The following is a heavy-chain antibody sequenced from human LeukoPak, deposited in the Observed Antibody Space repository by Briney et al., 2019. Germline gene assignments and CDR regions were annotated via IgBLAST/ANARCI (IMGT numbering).Heavy chain of an antibody. Sequence: PGGSLRLSCAASGFTFSSYSMNWVRQAPGKGLEWVSYISSSSSTIYYADSVKGRFTISRDNAKNSLYLQMNSLRAEDTAVYYCARVPYGSGSYTFDYWGRGTLVTVSS. D-gene: IGHD3-10*01. CDR1: GFTFSSYS. CDR2: ISSSSSTI. J-gene: IGHJ4*02. CDR3: ARVPYGSGSYTFDY. V-gene: IGHV3-48*04.